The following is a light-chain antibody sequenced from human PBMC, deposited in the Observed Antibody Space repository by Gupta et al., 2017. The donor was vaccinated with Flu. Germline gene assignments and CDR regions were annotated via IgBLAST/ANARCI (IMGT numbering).Light chain of an antibody. CDR3: QQSYSTPHWALT. V-gene: IGKV1-39*01. J-gene: IGKJ4*01. CDR1: QSISSY. Sequence: DIQMTQSPSSLSASVGDRVTITCRASQSISSYLNWYQQKPGKAPKLLIYAASSLQSGVPSRFSGSGYGKDFTLTISSLQPEEFATYYCQQSYSTPHWALTFGGGTKVEIK. CDR2: AAS.